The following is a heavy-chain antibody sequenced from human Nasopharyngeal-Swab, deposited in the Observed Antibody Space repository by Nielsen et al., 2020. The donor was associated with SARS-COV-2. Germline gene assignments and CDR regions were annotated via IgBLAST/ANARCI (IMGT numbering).Heavy chain of an antibody. V-gene: IGHV3-21*01. CDR2: ISGTSSYI. D-gene: IGHD2/OR15-2a*01. J-gene: IGHJ4*02. CDR3: ARGCSSTTCYVSG. CDR1: GFTFSTYG. Sequence: GESLKISCAASGFTFSTYGMKWVRQATGKGLEWVSSISGTSSYIYYADSVKGRFTISRDNAKNSLYLQMNSLRAEDTAVYYCARGCSSTTCYVSGWGQGTLVTVSS.